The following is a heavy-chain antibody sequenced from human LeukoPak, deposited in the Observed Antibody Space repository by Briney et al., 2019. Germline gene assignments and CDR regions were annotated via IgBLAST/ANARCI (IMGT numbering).Heavy chain of an antibody. V-gene: IGHV3-48*03. Sequence: GGSLRLPCAASGFTLSSYERNWVRQAPGKGLEWVSYISSSGGTIYYADSVKGRFTISRDNAKNSVYLQMNSLRAEDTGIYYCAYYYGSGSSLWGQGTLVTVSS. J-gene: IGHJ4*02. CDR2: ISSSGGTI. D-gene: IGHD3-10*01. CDR3: AYYYGSGSSL. CDR1: GFTLSSYE.